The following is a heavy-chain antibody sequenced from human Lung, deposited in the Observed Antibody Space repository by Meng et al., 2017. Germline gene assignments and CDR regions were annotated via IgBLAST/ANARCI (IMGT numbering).Heavy chain of an antibody. CDR2: IHQSGST. Sequence: GLIQQWGAGLLKPSETLSLTCAVYGGSFSGDYWSWIRQPPGKGLEWIGEIHQSGSTNYNPSLKSRVTISVDTSKNQFSLKLSSVTAADTAVYYCTRRYDILTGPPLDYWGQGTLVTVSS. D-gene: IGHD3-9*01. J-gene: IGHJ4*02. CDR3: TRRYDILTGPPLDY. CDR1: GGSFSGDY. V-gene: IGHV4-34*01.